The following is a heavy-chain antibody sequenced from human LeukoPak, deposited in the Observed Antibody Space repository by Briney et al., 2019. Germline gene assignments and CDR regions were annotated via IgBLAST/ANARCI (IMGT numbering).Heavy chain of an antibody. CDR1: GFTFSSYA. J-gene: IGHJ5*02. V-gene: IGHV3-23*01. D-gene: IGHD3-22*01. CDR2: ISNSGGST. CDR3: TTYSVMIISTVYP. Sequence: GGSLRLSCAASGFTFSSYAMNWVRRAPGRGLEWVSTISNSGGSTYYADSVKGQFTISRDTSKNTLYLQVNSLRAEDTAVYYCTTYSVMIISTVYPWGQGTLVTVSS.